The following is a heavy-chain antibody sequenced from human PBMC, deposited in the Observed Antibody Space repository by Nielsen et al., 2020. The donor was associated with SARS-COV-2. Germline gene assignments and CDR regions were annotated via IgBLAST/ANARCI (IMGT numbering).Heavy chain of an antibody. CDR3: ARDSAPIDYYDSSGYHY. V-gene: IGHV4-61*01. D-gene: IGHD3-22*01. CDR1: GGSVSSGSYY. CDR2: IYYSGST. Sequence: SETLSLTCTVSGGSVSSGSYYWSWIRQPPGKGLEWIGYIYYSGSTNYNPSLKSRVTISVDTSKNQFSLKLSSVTAADTAVYYCARDSAPIDYYDSSGYHYWGQGTLVTVSS. J-gene: IGHJ4*02.